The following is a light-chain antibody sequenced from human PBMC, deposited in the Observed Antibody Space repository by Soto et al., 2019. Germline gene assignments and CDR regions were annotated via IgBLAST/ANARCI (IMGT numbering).Light chain of an antibody. CDR2: GAS. CDR3: QQYNSYSWT. CDR1: QGISRT. V-gene: IGKV3-15*01. Sequence: ILMTHSPATRSLSPVETATLAFRASQGISRTLAWYQLKSGQAPRLLFYGASTRATGVPARFSGSGSGTEFTLTISSLQPDDFATYYCQQYNSYSWTFGQGTKVDIK. J-gene: IGKJ1*01.